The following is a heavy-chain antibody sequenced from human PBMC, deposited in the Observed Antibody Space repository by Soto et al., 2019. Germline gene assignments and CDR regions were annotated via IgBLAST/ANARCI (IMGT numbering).Heavy chain of an antibody. D-gene: IGHD3-22*01. CDR2: ISGSGGST. CDR3: AKDSIRSHYYDSSGHFDY. J-gene: IGHJ4*02. Sequence: EVQLLESGGGLVQPGGSLRLSCAASGFTFSSYAMSWVRQAPGKGLEWVSAISGSGGSTYYADSVKGRFTISRDNSKNTLYLQMNSLRAEDTAVYYCAKDSIRSHYYDSSGHFDYWGQGTLVTVSS. CDR1: GFTFSSYA. V-gene: IGHV3-23*01.